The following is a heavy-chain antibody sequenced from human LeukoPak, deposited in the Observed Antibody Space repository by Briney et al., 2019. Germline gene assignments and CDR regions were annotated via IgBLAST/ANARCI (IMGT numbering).Heavy chain of an antibody. J-gene: IGHJ4*02. V-gene: IGHV3-74*01. CDR2: INSDGSST. D-gene: IGHD1-26*01. CDR3: ARASWELPLDS. CDR1: GFTFSSYN. Sequence: GGSLRLSCAASGFTFSSYNMNWVRQAPGKGLVWVSRINSDGSSTSYADSVKGRFTISRDNAKNTLYLQMNSLRAEDMAVYYCARASWELPLDSWGQGTLVTVSS.